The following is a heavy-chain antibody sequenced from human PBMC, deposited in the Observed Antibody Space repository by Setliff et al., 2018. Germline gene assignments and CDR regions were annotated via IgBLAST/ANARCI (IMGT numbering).Heavy chain of an antibody. CDR3: ARLAGGAGGFYYYYYYMDV. V-gene: IGHV4-38-2*01. CDR1: GYSISSGYY. Sequence: SETLSLTCAVSGYSISSGYYWGWIRQPPGKGLEWIGSIYHSGSTYYNPSLKSRVTISVDTSRNQFSLKLRSVTAADTAVYYCARLAGGAGGFYYYYYYMDVWGKGATVTVSS. CDR2: IYHSGST. D-gene: IGHD6-13*01. J-gene: IGHJ6*03.